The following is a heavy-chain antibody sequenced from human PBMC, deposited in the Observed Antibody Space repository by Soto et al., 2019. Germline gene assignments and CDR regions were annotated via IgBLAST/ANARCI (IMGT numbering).Heavy chain of an antibody. J-gene: IGHJ6*02. CDR3: ARERGSTFYYYYFGLDA. D-gene: IGHD3-10*01. V-gene: IGHV3-7*03. Sequence: PGGSLRLSCGASGFTFSSYWMTWVRQAPGKGLEWVANIKQDGSEKYYADSVKGRFTISRDNAKNSLFLQMSSLGAEDTAVYSCARERGSTFYYYYFGLDAWGQGTTVTVSS. CDR2: IKQDGSEK. CDR1: GFTFSSYW.